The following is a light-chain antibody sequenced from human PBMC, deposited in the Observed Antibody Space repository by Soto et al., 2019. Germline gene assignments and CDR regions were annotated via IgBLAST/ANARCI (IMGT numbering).Light chain of an antibody. CDR2: EVG. CDR1: ISDVGGYDY. Sequence: VRTQPSSLSGCPGRCIPISCTGTISDVGGYDYVSWYQQHPGKAPKLMIYEVGIRPSGVSSRFSGSKPGNTASLTITGLQAEDEADYYCSSYTSSNNVVFGGG. CDR3: SSYTSSNNVV. J-gene: IGLJ2*01. V-gene: IGLV2-14*01.